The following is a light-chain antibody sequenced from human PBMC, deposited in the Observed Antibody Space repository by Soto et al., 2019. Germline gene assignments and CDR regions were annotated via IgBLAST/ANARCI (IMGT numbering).Light chain of an antibody. CDR3: QQYTHWPRT. Sequence: EIVMTQSPATLSVSPGERATLSCRASQSVGANLAWYQQKPGQAPRLLIYGASTRAAGISPRFSGGGSGTEFTLTISSLQSEDFVVYYCQQYTHWPRTFGQGTKVGIK. CDR1: QSVGAN. J-gene: IGKJ1*01. CDR2: GAS. V-gene: IGKV3-15*01.